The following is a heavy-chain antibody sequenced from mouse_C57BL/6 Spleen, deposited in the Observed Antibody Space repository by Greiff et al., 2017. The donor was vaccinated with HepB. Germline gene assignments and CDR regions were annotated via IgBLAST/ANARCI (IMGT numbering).Heavy chain of an antibody. CDR1: GFSLTSYG. Sequence: VQLKESGPGLVAPSQSLSITCTVSGFSLTSYGVHWVRQPPGKGLEWLVVIWSDGSTTYNSALNSRLSISKDNSKSQVFLKMNSLQTDDTAMYYCARLGSNYDYAMDYWGQGTSVTVSS. J-gene: IGHJ4*01. CDR3: ARLGSNYDYAMDY. D-gene: IGHD2-5*01. CDR2: IWSDGST. V-gene: IGHV2-6*03.